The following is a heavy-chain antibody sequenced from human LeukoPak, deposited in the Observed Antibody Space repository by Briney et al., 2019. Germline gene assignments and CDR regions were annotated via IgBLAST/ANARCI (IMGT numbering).Heavy chain of an antibody. D-gene: IGHD3-22*01. Sequence: GGSLRLSCAASGFTFSSYGMYWVRQAPGKGLERVAVISTDGSNNNYADSVKGRFTISRDNSKNTLYLQMNSLRAEDTAVYYCAKEYDSSGYFDYWGQGTLVTVSS. V-gene: IGHV3-30*18. CDR1: GFTFSSYG. CDR3: AKEYDSSGYFDY. CDR2: ISTDGSNN. J-gene: IGHJ4*02.